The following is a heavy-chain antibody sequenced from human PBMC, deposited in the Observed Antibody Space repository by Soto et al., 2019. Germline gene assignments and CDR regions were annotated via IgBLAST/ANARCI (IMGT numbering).Heavy chain of an antibody. V-gene: IGHV3-23*01. CDR1: GFNFRHYA. CDR3: PKEGVPLNWGRAWFDP. CDR2: IPGNGGGT. J-gene: IGHJ5*02. D-gene: IGHD7-27*01. Sequence: EVQLLESGGGLVQPGGSLRLSCAASGFNFRHYAMSWVRQAPGKGLEWVSSIPGNGGGTYYADSVKGRFTVSRDDSEEKHWLQLSGLGVDDKDVPDCPKEGVPLNWGRAWFDPWGQGTLVTVSS.